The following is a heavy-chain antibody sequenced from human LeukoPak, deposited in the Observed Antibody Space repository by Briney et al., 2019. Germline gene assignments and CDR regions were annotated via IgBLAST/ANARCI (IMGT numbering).Heavy chain of an antibody. CDR1: GGTFSSYA. Sequence: SVKVSCKASGGTFSSYAISWVRQAPGQGLEWMGGIIPIFGTANYAQKFQGRVTITADKSTSTAYMELSSLRPEDTAVYYCANGVKGKEYYFDYWGQGTLVTVSS. CDR2: IIPIFGTA. D-gene: IGHD3-16*01. CDR3: ANGVKGKEYYFDY. V-gene: IGHV1-69*06. J-gene: IGHJ4*02.